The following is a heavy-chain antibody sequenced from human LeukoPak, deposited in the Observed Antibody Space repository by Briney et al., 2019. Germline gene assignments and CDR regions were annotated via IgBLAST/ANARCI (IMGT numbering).Heavy chain of an antibody. CDR1: GFSFSGYY. V-gene: IGHV3-11*01. Sequence: GGSLRLSCEVPGFSFSGYYMNWLRQAPGKGLEWISDISSSGTTIKYADSVKGRFTTSRDNAKNSLYLQMNSLRAEDSAVYYCAIGSSAWYYFDNWGQGTLVTVSS. CDR3: AIGSSAWYYFDN. D-gene: IGHD6-19*01. J-gene: IGHJ4*02. CDR2: ISSSGTTI.